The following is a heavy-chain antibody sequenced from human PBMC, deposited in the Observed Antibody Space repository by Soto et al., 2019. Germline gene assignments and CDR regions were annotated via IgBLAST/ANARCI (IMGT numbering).Heavy chain of an antibody. Sequence: RGSLRLSCAASGFAFSSHPMSWVRQAPERGLEWVSGISDGGDLTYNADSVKGRFTISRDNSKNILFLQMNSLRAEDTALYYCARRAFGSSRSFDLWGQGTMVTVSS. D-gene: IGHD6-6*01. CDR1: GFAFSSHP. V-gene: IGHV3-23*01. CDR2: ISDGGDLT. CDR3: ARRAFGSSRSFDL. J-gene: IGHJ3*01.